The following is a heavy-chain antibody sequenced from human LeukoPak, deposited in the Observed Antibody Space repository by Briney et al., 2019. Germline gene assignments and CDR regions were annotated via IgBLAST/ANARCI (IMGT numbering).Heavy chain of an antibody. CDR1: GGSISSGGYS. Sequence: PSQTLSLTCAVSGGSISSGGYSWSWIRQPPGKGLEWIGYIYHSGSTNYNPSLKSRVTISVDTSKNQFSLKLSSVTAADTAVYYCARGPSSGAITFGGVIASPHYDFWGQGTLVTVSS. D-gene: IGHD3-16*02. CDR3: ARGPSSGAITFGGVIASPHYDF. V-gene: IGHV4-30-2*01. CDR2: IYHSGST. J-gene: IGHJ4*02.